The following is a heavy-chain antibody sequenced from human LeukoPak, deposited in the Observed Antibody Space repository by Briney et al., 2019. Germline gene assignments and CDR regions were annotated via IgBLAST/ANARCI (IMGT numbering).Heavy chain of an antibody. J-gene: IGHJ4*02. V-gene: IGHV3-23*01. CDR2: ISGSGGGT. CDR1: GFTFSSYA. D-gene: IGHD3-16*02. Sequence: SGGSLRLPCAASGFTFSSYAMSWVRQAPGKGLEWVSAISGSGGGTYYADSVRGRFTISRDNSKNTLYLQMNSLRAEDTAVYYCAKRAARIMFGRVIVHYYFDYWGQGTLVTVSS. CDR3: AKRAARIMFGRVIVHYYFDY.